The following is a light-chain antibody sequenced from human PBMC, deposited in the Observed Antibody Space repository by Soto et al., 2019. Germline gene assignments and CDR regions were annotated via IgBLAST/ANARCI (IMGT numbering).Light chain of an antibody. Sequence: DIQMTQSPSTLSASVGDRVTITCRASQSISSWLAWYQQKPGKAPKLLIYKTSSLESGVPSRFSGSGSGTEFTLTISSLQPGDFATDYCQQYNTYSRTFGQGTKLEIK. CDR1: QSISSW. J-gene: IGKJ2*01. V-gene: IGKV1-5*03. CDR3: QQYNTYSRT. CDR2: KTS.